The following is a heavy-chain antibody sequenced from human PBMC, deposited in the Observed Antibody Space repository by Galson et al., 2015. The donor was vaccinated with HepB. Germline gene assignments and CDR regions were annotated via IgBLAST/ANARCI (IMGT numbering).Heavy chain of an antibody. V-gene: IGHV4-61*02. J-gene: IGHJ5*02. CDR1: GGSISSGSYY. CDR2: IYTSGST. D-gene: IGHD2-15*01. Sequence: TLSLTCTVSGGSISSGSYYWRWIRQPAGKGLEWIGRIYTSGSTNYNPSLKSRVTISVDTSNNKFSLKLSSVTAADTAVYYCARDLSEGYCSGGSCFHNWFDPWGQGTLVTVSS. CDR3: ARDLSEGYCSGGSCFHNWFDP.